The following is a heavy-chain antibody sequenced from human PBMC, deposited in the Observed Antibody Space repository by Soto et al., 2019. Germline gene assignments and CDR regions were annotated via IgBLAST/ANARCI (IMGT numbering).Heavy chain of an antibody. CDR2: INPSGGST. CDR1: GYTFTSYY. Sequence: ASVKVSCKASGYTFTSYYMHWVRQAPGQGLEWMGIINPSGGSTSYAQKFQGRVTMTRDTSTSTVYMELSSLRSKDTAVYYCARYMRFGELSTRRYYGMDVWSQGTTAPVSS. J-gene: IGHJ6*02. V-gene: IGHV1-46*01. CDR3: ARYMRFGELSTRRYYGMDV. D-gene: IGHD3-10*01.